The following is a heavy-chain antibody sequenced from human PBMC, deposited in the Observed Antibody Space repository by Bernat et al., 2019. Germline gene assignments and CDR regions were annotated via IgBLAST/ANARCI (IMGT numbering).Heavy chain of an antibody. CDR3: TRAVSSGWYGVIDY. Sequence: EVQLLESGGGLGQPGQSLRLSCTASGSGFTFGDYAMSWVRRAPGKGLEWVGFIRSKAYGGTTEYAASVRGRFSISRDDSKPIAYLQMNSLKTEDTAVYYCTRAVSSGWYGVIDYWGQGTLVTVSA. D-gene: IGHD6-19*01. CDR1: GSGFTFGDYA. CDR2: IRSKAYGGTT. J-gene: IGHJ4*02. V-gene: IGHV3-49*04.